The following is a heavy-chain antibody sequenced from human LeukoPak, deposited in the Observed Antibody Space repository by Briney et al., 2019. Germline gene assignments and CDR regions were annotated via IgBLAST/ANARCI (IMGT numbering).Heavy chain of an antibody. CDR3: ARIPNLEEGSGSYYNPSDY. J-gene: IGHJ4*02. CDR2: IDPSDSYT. V-gene: IGHV5-10-1*01. CDR1: GYSFTSYW. Sequence: GESLKISCQGSGYSFTSYWISWVRQMPGKGLEWMGRIDPSDSYTNYSPSFQGHVTISADKSISTAYLQWSSLKASDTAMYYCARIPNLEEGSGSYYNPSDYWGQGTLVTVSS. D-gene: IGHD3-10*01.